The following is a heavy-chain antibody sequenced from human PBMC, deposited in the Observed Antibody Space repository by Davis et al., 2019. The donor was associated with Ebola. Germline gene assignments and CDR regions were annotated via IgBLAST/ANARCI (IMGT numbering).Heavy chain of an antibody. V-gene: IGHV4-61*08. CDR1: GGSISSGGYS. D-gene: IGHD3-10*01. J-gene: IGHJ5*02. CDR2: IYYSGST. CDR3: ARQGGYYYGQNRFDP. Sequence: MPSETLSLTCAVSGGSISSGGYSWSWIRQPPGKGLEWIGYIYYSGSTNYNPSLKSRVTISVDTSKNQFSLKLSSVTAADTAVYYCARQGGYYYGQNRFDPWGQGTLVTVSS.